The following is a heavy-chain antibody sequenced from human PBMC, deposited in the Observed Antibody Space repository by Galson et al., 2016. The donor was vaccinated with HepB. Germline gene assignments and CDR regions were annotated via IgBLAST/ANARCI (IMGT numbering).Heavy chain of an antibody. CDR1: GFTFSNYA. D-gene: IGHD3/OR15-3a*01. J-gene: IGHJ6*02. CDR3: ARDGTDYYGLDV. V-gene: IGHV3-33*01. CDR2: IWYDGSYK. Sequence: SLRLSCAASGFTFSNYAMHWVRQAPGKGLEWVAVIWYDGSYKYFADSVKGRFTISRDNSKNTLYLQMNSLRVEDSALYYCARDGTDYYGLDVWGQGTTVTVSS.